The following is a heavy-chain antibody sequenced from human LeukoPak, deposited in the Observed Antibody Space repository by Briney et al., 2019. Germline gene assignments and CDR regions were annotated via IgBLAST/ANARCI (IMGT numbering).Heavy chain of an antibody. CDR2: ISAYNGNT. CDR3: ARSSSSWYSGYAFDI. V-gene: IGHV1-18*01. D-gene: IGHD6-13*01. CDR1: GYTFTSYG. J-gene: IGHJ3*02. Sequence: ASVKVSCKASGYTFTSYGISWVRQAPGQGLEWMGWISAYNGNTNYAQKLQGRVTMTTDTSTSTAYMELRSLRSDDTAVYYCARSSSSWYSGYAFDIWGQGTMVTVSS.